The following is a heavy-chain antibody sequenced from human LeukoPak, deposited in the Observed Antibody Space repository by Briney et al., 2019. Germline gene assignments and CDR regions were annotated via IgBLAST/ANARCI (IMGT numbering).Heavy chain of an antibody. D-gene: IGHD4-23*01. Sequence: ASVNVSCKASVYSFNDYYIHWVRQAPGQGLEWMGWISPNSGGTNYAQNFQGRVTMTRDTSITTAYMELSGLTSDDTALYYCARNYGGTSKYFDYWGQGTLVTVSS. V-gene: IGHV1-2*02. CDR3: ARNYGGTSKYFDY. J-gene: IGHJ4*02. CDR2: ISPNSGGT. CDR1: VYSFNDYY.